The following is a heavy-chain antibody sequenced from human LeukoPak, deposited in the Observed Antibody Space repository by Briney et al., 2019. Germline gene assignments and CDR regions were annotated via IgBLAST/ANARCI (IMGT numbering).Heavy chain of an antibody. J-gene: IGHJ4*02. CDR1: GFTFSSYW. CDR2: IKQDGSEK. Sequence: GGSLRLSCAASGFTFSSYWMSWVRQAPGQGLEWVANIKQDGSEKYYVDSVKGRFTISRDNAKNSLYLQVDSLRAEDTAVYYCASGSGWSYLAYWGQGTLVTVSS. V-gene: IGHV3-7*01. D-gene: IGHD6-19*01. CDR3: ASGSGWSYLAY.